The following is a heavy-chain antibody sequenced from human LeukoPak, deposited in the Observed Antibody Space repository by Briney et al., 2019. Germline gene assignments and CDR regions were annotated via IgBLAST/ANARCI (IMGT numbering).Heavy chain of an antibody. V-gene: IGHV3-23*01. D-gene: IGHD3-10*02. Sequence: PGGSRTLSCLASGFTFKLSAMTWVRQAPGKGLEWVSAIDGFGDNTHYTDSVKGRFTISRDNSRKTLYLQMDSLRAEDTATYYCARDRGPYVGIDNNWFDPWGQGTLVIVSS. CDR1: GFTFKLSA. CDR2: IDGFGDNT. CDR3: ARDRGPYVGIDNNWFDP. J-gene: IGHJ5*02.